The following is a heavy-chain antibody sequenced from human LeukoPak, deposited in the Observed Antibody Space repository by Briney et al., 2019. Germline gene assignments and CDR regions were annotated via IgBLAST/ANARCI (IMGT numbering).Heavy chain of an antibody. D-gene: IGHD2-2*01. V-gene: IGHV3-21*01. Sequence: GGSLRLSCAASGFTFTSHSMNWVRQAPGKGLEWVSSIMSSNSHIYYADSVRGRFTISRDNAKNSLYLQMNSLRAEDTAVYYCARDFTGCSSINCYFDYWGQGTLVTVSS. CDR1: GFTFTSHS. CDR3: ARDFTGCSSINCYFDY. CDR2: IMSSNSHI. J-gene: IGHJ4*02.